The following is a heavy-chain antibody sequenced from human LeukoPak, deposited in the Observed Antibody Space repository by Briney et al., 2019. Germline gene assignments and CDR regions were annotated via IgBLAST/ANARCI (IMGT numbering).Heavy chain of an antibody. Sequence: GGSLRLSCAASGFTFSSYEMNWVRQAPGKGLEWVSYISSSGSTIYYADSVKGRFTISRDNANNSLYLQMNSLRAEDTTVYYCARVVYYGSGSYLVYYFDYWGQGTLVTVSS. J-gene: IGHJ4*02. CDR3: ARVVYYGSGSYLVYYFDY. CDR2: ISSSGSTI. D-gene: IGHD3-10*01. CDR1: GFTFSSYE. V-gene: IGHV3-48*03.